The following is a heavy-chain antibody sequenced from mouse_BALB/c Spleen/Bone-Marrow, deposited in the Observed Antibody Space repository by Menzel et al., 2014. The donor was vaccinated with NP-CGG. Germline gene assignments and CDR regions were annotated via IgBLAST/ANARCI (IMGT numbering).Heavy chain of an antibody. CDR1: GDSITSCY. CDR3: ATYDGFYFDY. V-gene: IGHV3-8*02. D-gene: IGHD2-3*01. CDR2: ISYSGST. Sequence: VQLQQSGPSLVKPSPTLSLTCSVTGDSITSCYWNWIRKFPGNKLEYMGYISYSGSTYYSPSLKSRISITRDTSKNQSYLQLNSVTTEDTATYYCATYDGFYFDYWGQGTTLTVSS. J-gene: IGHJ2*01.